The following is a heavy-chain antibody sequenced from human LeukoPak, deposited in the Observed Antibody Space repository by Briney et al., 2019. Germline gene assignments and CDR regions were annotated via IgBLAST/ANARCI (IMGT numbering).Heavy chain of an antibody. CDR3: ARDEGSSWKIYDAFDI. J-gene: IGHJ3*02. CDR1: GFHFCCYI. CDR2: ISSSSSYI. V-gene: IGHV3-21*01. Sequence: GGPLLLCCGASGFHFCCYIMNWVRQATGKVLEWVSSISSSSSYIYYAASEKGRFTISRDNAKNSLYLQMNSRRAEDAAVYYCARDEGSSWKIYDAFDIWGQGTMVTVCS. D-gene: IGHD6-13*01.